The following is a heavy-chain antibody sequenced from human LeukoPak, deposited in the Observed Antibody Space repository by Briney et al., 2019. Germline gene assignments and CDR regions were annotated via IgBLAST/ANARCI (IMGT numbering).Heavy chain of an antibody. D-gene: IGHD5-24*01. CDR3: AKDIQLST. CDR1: GFTFSVAA. V-gene: IGHV3-23*01. CDR2: IGASGEST. J-gene: IGHJ3*01. Sequence: GGSLRHSCAASGFTFSVAAMTWVRQAPGKGLELVSLIGASGESTYYPDSVKGRFTISRDNSKNMLSLQMNCLRVEDTAMYFCAKDIQLSTWGLGTMVTVSS.